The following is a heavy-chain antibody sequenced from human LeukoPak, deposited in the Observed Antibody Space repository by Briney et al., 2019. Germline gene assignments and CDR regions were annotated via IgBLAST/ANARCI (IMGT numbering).Heavy chain of an antibody. CDR3: ARQVKYDFWSGYPSYWYFDL. J-gene: IGHJ2*01. Sequence: GESLKISCQGSGYSFTSYWISWVRQMPGKGLEWMGRIDPSDSYTNYSPSFQGHVTISADKSISTAYLQWSSLKASDTAMYYCARQVKYDFWSGYPSYWYFDLWGRGTLVTVSS. V-gene: IGHV5-10-1*01. CDR1: GYSFTSYW. D-gene: IGHD3-3*01. CDR2: IDPSDSYT.